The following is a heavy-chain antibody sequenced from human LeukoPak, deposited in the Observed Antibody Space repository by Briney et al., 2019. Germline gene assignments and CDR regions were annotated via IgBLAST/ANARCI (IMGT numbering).Heavy chain of an antibody. CDR1: GFTFSSYA. V-gene: IGHV3-30*15. J-gene: IGHJ5*02. Sequence: PGGSLRLSCAASGFTFSSYAMHWVRQAPGKGLEWVAVISYDGSNKYYADSVKGRFTISRDNSENTLFLQMSSLRPEDTAVFYCARALFGGDPPAWGQGTLVTVSS. CDR3: ARALFGGDPPA. CDR2: ISYDGSNK. D-gene: IGHD3-10*01.